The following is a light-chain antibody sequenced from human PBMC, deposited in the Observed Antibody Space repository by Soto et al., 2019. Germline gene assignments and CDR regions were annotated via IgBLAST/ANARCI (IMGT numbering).Light chain of an antibody. Sequence: QSVLTQPPSAFGTPGQRVTISCSGSNSNIASNTVNWYQQLPGTAPKLLIYSSDQRSSGVPDRFSGSKSGTSASLAISGLQSEDEADYYCASWDDSLNGPVFGGGTKLTVL. V-gene: IGLV1-44*01. J-gene: IGLJ2*01. CDR3: ASWDDSLNGPV. CDR2: SSD. CDR1: NSNIASNT.